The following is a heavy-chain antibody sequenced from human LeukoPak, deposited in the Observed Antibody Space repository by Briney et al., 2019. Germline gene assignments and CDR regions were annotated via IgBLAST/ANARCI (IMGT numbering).Heavy chain of an antibody. CDR3: AIGWGYSYADY. J-gene: IGHJ4*02. Sequence: ASVKVSCKASGFALTSYGIKWVRQAPGQGLEWMGWISAHNGDTNYAQKLQGRVTMTTDTSTSTAYMKLRSLTFDDTAVYYCAIGWGYSYADYWGQGTLVTVSS. D-gene: IGHD5-18*01. V-gene: IGHV1-18*01. CDR2: ISAHNGDT. CDR1: GFALTSYG.